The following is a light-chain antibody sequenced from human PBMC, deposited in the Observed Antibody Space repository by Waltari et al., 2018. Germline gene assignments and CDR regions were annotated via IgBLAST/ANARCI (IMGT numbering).Light chain of an antibody. V-gene: IGKV1-39*01. Sequence: DIQMTQSPSSLSASLGDPIPVTCRASQNIRTYLNWYQQKPAKAPKLLIFGASSLPRGVPSRFSGSASGTEFTLTITNLQPDDFATYFCQQSFSSPWTFGQGTTV. J-gene: IGKJ1*01. CDR2: GAS. CDR3: QQSFSSPWT. CDR1: QNIRTY.